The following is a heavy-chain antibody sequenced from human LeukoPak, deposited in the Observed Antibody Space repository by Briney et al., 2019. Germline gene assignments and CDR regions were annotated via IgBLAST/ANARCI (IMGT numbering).Heavy chain of an antibody. CDR2: IYTSPGTT. V-gene: IGHV4-4*07. CDR3: ARDGFSYYYYMDV. J-gene: IGHJ6*03. D-gene: IGHD3-10*01. CDR1: GGSISSYY. Sequence: PSETLSLTCGVSGGSISSYYWNWIRQPAGKGLEWIGRIYTSPGTTSYNPSLKSRLTVSVDTSKNQFSLKLSSVTAADTAVYYCARDGFSYYYYMDVWGKGTTVTISS.